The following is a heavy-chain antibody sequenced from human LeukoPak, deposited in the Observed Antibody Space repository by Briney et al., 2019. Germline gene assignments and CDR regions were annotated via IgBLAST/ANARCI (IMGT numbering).Heavy chain of an antibody. V-gene: IGHV3-48*03. CDR1: GFTLGSYE. CDR3: ARRDYYYYDMDV. Sequence: PGGSLRLSCAASGFTLGSYEMNWVRQAPGKGLEWISFISSSSSTIYYADSVKGRFTISRDNAKNSLYLQMNSLRDEDTAVYYCARRDYYYYDMDVWGQGTTVTVSS. CDR2: ISSSSSTI. D-gene: IGHD3-10*01. J-gene: IGHJ6*02.